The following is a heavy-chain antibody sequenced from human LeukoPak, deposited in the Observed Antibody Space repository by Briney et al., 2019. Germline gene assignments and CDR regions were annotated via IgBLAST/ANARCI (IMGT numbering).Heavy chain of an antibody. CDR2: IIPILGIA. Sequence: SVKVSCKASGGTFSSYTISWVRQAPGQGLEWMGRIIPILGIANYAQKFQGRDTITADKSTSTAYMGLSSLRSEDTAVYYCARDRRGSGKNFDYWGQGTLVTVSS. V-gene: IGHV1-69*04. CDR1: GGTFSSYT. D-gene: IGHD3-10*01. J-gene: IGHJ4*02. CDR3: ARDRRGSGKNFDY.